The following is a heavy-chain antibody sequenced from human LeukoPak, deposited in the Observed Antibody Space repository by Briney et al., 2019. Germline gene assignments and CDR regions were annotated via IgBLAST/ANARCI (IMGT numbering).Heavy chain of an antibody. J-gene: IGHJ6*02. V-gene: IGHV3-48*04. CDR2: ISSSGSTI. CDR3: ARGRSYYYGMDV. D-gene: IGHD4-17*01. CDR1: GFTFSSYS. Sequence: PGGSLRLSCAASGFTFSSYSMNWVRQAPGKGLEWVSYISSSGSTIYYADSVKGRFTISRDNAKNSLYLQMNSLRAEDTAVYYCARGRSYYYGMDVWGQGTTVTVSS.